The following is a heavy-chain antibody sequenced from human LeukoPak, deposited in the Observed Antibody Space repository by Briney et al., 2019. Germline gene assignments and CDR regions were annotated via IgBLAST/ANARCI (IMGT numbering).Heavy chain of an antibody. D-gene: IGHD1-20*01. CDR2: INPNSGGT. CDR3: ARELVSHNCNGGPPSPFDY. J-gene: IGHJ4*02. V-gene: IGHV1-2*02. CDR1: VYTFTGYY. Sequence: ASVKVSFKASVYTFTGYYMHWVRQAPGQGLEWMGWINPNSGGTNYAQKFQGRVTMTRDTSISTAYMVLSRLRSDDTAVYYCARELVSHNCNGGPPSPFDYWGQGTLVTVSS.